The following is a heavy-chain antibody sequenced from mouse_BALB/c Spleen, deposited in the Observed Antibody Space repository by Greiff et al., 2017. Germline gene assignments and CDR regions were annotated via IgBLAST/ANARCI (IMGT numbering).Heavy chain of an antibody. J-gene: IGHJ4*01. V-gene: IGHV5-6*01. CDR3: ASQGVITTVVATNYYAMDY. D-gene: IGHD1-1*01. CDR1: GFTFSSYG. CDR2: ISSGGSYT. Sequence: EVKVVESGGDLVKPGGSLKLSCAASGFTFSSYGMSWVRQTPDKRLEWVATISSGGSYTYYPDSVKGRFTISRDNAKNTLYLQMSSLKSEDTAMYYCASQGVITTVVATNYYAMDYWGQGTSVTVSS.